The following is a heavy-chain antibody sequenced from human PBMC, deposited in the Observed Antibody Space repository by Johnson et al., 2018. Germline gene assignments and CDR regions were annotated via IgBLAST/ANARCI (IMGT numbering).Heavy chain of an antibody. J-gene: IGHJ6*02. V-gene: IGHV3-9*01. CDR1: GFTFSNYA. Sequence: VQLVQSGGGLVQPGGSLRLSCGASGFTFSNYAMSWVRQSPGKGLEWVSGISWNSGSIGYADSVKGRFTISRDNAKTSLYLQMNSLRPGDPALYYWAKDMGRGAFYYYGMDVWGQGTTVAVSS. D-gene: IGHD3-10*01. CDR3: AKDMGRGAFYYYGMDV. CDR2: ISWNSGSI.